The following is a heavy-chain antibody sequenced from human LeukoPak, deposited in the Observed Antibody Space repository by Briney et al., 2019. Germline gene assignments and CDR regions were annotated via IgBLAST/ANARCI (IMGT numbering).Heavy chain of an antibody. CDR2: IYHSGST. V-gene: IGHV4-38-2*02. J-gene: IGHJ4*02. D-gene: IGHD5-24*01. CDR3: TRDRRDGYNYVDI. CDR1: GYSISSGYY. Sequence: SETLSLTCTVSGYSISSGYYWGWIRQPPGKGLEWIGSIYHSGSTYYNPSLKSRVTISVDTSKNQFSLKLSSVTAADTAVYYCTRDRRDGYNYVDIWGQGTLVTVSS.